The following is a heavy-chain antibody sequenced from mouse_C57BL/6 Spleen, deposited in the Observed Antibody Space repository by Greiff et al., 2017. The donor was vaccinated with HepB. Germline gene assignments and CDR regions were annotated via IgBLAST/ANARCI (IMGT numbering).Heavy chain of an antibody. CDR2: IDPANGNT. V-gene: IGHV14-3*01. CDR3: TNYYGSSLSWFAY. J-gene: IGHJ3*01. D-gene: IGHD1-1*01. CDR1: GFNIKNTY. Sequence: VQLQQSVAELVRPGASVKLSCTASGFNIKNTYMHWVKQRPEQGLEWIGRIDPANGNTKYAPKFQGKATITADTSSNTAYLQLSSLTSEDTAIYYCTNYYGSSLSWFAYWGQGTLVTVSA.